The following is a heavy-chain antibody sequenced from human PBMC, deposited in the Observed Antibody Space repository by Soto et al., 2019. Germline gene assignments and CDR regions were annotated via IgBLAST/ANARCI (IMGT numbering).Heavy chain of an antibody. D-gene: IGHD5-12*01. V-gene: IGHV1-8*01. J-gene: IGHJ5*01. CDR3: SRGKIVAAIKPPSNWLDS. CDR1: GYTFTSYD. Sequence: ASVKVSCKASGYTFTSYDINWVRQATGQGLEWMGWMNPNSGNTGYAQKLQGRVTMTRNTSISTAYMELSSLRSEDTAVYYCSRGKIVAAIKPPSNWLDSWGQGALVTVSS. CDR2: MNPNSGNT.